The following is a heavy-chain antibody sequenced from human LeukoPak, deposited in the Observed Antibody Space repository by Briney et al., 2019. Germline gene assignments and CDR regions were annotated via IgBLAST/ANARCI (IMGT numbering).Heavy chain of an antibody. D-gene: IGHD4-17*01. CDR3: ARDRLGGELTVESLY. V-gene: IGHV1-18*01. CDR1: GYPFDNFR. Sequence: GAAVKVSFKGSGYPFDNFRLTWVRQAPGQGLEWMGWISAYNGNTHYAQKFRGRLTMTTDTSTTTAYLELRSLKSDDTAVYYCARDRLGGELTVESLYRGQGTLVTVSS. CDR2: ISAYNGNT. J-gene: IGHJ4*02.